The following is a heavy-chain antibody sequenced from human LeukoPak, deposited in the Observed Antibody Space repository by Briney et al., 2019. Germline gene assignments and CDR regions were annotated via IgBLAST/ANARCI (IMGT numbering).Heavy chain of an antibody. V-gene: IGHV7-4-1*02. CDR1: GYTFTSYA. D-gene: IGHD5-18*01. CDR3: GRDRSNLYTAMVLNY. CDR2: INTNTGNP. Sequence: ASVKVSCKASGYTFTSYAMNWVRQAPGQGLEWMGWINTNTGNPTYAQGFTGRFAFSLDTSVSTAYLQISSLKAEDTAVYYCGRDRSNLYTAMVLNYWGQGTLVTVSS. J-gene: IGHJ4*02.